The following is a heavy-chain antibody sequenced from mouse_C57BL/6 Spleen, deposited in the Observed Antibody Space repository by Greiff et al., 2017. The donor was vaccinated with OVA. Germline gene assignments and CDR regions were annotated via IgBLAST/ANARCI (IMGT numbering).Heavy chain of an antibody. D-gene: IGHD2-3*01. CDR2: IYPGDGDT. CDR3: ARSLYDGYYDFAY. Sequence: VQLQQSGPELVKPGASVKISCKASGYAFSSSWMNWVKQRPGKGLEWIGRIYPGDGDTNYNGKFKGKATLTADKSSSTAYMQLSSLTSEDSAVYFCARSLYDGYYDFAYWGQGTLVTVSA. J-gene: IGHJ3*01. CDR1: GYAFSSSW. V-gene: IGHV1-82*01.